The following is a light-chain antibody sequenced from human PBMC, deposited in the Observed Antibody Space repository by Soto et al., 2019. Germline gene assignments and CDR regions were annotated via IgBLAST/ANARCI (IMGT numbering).Light chain of an antibody. CDR3: QQRSNWPPMYT. CDR2: DAS. V-gene: IGKV3-11*01. J-gene: IGKJ2*01. CDR1: QSVSSY. Sequence: DIVLTQSPATLSLSPGERATLSGRASQSVSSYLAWYQQRPGHVPRLLIYDASKRATGIPARFSASGSGTDFTLTISSLEPEDFAIYFCQQRSNWPPMYTFGQGTKLEIK.